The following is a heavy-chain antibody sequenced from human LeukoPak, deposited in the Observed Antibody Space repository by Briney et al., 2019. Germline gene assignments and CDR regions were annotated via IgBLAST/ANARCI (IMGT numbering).Heavy chain of an antibody. Sequence: GGSLRLSCAASGFPFSNHAMSWVRQPPGKGLEWVAAISNSNTYYADSVRGRFAISRDDSKNMVYLQMNSLRDEDTALYYCVREAGYCASVCLKSNWFDPWGQGTQVTVSS. CDR3: VREAGYCASVCLKSNWFDP. V-gene: IGHV3-23*01. CDR1: GFPFSNHA. CDR2: ISNSNT. J-gene: IGHJ5*02. D-gene: IGHD2-15*01.